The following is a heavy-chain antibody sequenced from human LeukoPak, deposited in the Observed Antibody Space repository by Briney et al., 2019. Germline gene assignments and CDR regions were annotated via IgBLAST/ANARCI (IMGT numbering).Heavy chain of an antibody. V-gene: IGHV4-34*01. J-gene: IGHJ5*02. CDR2: INHSGST. D-gene: IGHD3-22*01. CDR1: GGSFSGYY. Sequence: PSETLSLTCAVYGGSFSGYYWSWIRQPPGKGLEWIGEINHSGSTNYNPSLKSRVTISVDTSKNQFSLKLSSVTAADTAVYYCARHGHYYDSSGYYVRPKNWFDPWGQGTLVTVSS. CDR3: ARHGHYYDSSGYYVRPKNWFDP.